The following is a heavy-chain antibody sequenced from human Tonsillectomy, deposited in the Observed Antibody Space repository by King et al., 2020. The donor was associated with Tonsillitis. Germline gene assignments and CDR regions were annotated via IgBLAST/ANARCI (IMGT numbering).Heavy chain of an antibody. CDR3: ARGDSSTWYGWSYFYSLGV. Sequence: VQLVESGGGVVQPGRSLRLSCAASGFSFSRYAMHWVRQAPGKGLEWVAIMPYDGSDKYYADSVKGRFTISGDNSKSTLYLQMNSLRTEDTAVYFCARGDSSTWYGWSYFYSLGVWGQGTTVTVSS. J-gene: IGHJ6*02. V-gene: IGHV3-30*04. D-gene: IGHD2-2*01. CDR2: MPYDGSDK. CDR1: GFSFSRYA.